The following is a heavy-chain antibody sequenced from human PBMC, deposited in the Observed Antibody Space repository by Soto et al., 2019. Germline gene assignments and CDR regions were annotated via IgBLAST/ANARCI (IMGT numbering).Heavy chain of an antibody. J-gene: IGHJ4*02. D-gene: IGHD3-10*01. CDR3: AKVMGVRGVTSGADY. Sequence: QVQLVDSGGGVVQPGRSLRLSCAASGFTFSSFGMHWVRQAPAKGLEWVAVISYDGSNKYYADSVKGRFTISRDNSKNTLYLRMNSLRAEDTAVYYCAKVMGVRGVTSGADYWGQGTLVTVSS. CDR1: GFTFSSFG. V-gene: IGHV3-30*18. CDR2: ISYDGSNK.